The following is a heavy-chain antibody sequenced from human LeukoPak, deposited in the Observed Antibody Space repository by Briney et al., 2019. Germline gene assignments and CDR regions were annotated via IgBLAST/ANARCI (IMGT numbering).Heavy chain of an antibody. J-gene: IGHJ4*02. CDR3: ARHSDTYGDRGPGY. D-gene: IGHD5-18*01. V-gene: IGHV4-61*05. CDR2: IYYSGST. Sequence: PSETLSLTCTVSGGSISSSSYYWGWIRQPPGKGLEWIGYIYYSGSTNYNPSLKSRVTISVDTSKNQFSLKLSSVTAADTAVYYCARHSDTYGDRGPGYWGQGTLVTVSS. CDR1: GGSISSSSYY.